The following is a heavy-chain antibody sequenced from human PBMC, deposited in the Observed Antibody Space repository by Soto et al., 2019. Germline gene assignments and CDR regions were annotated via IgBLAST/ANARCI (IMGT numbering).Heavy chain of an antibody. J-gene: IGHJ4*02. CDR1: SYSISSGNW. CDR2: MSYSGTT. V-gene: IGHV4-28*01. Sequence: PSETLSLTCVVSSYSISSGNWWGWIRQPPGKGLEWLAYMSYSGTTYYNPSLKSRVTMSIDTSKNQFSLRLSSVTAVDTAVYYCGRLPRLGDPFAYWGQGILVTVSS. D-gene: IGHD3-16*01. CDR3: GRLPRLGDPFAY.